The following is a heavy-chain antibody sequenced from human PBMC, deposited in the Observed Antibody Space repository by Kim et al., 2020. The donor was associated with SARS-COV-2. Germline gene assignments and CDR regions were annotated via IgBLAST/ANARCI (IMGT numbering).Heavy chain of an antibody. D-gene: IGHD1-26*01. CDR1: GFTFSSYG. CDR3: AKDNLLWELLGATYYGMDV. Sequence: GGSLRLSCAASGFTFSSYGMHWVRQAPGKGLEWVAVISYDGSNKYYADSVKGRFTISRDNSKNTLYLQMNSLRAEDTAVYYCAKDNLLWELLGATYYGMDVWGQGTTVTVSS. V-gene: IGHV3-30*18. CDR2: ISYDGSNK. J-gene: IGHJ6*02.